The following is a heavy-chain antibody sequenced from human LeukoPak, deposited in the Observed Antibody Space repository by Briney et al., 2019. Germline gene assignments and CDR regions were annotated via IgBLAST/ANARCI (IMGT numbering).Heavy chain of an antibody. CDR3: ARDEAAPSYYYYYYYMDV. D-gene: IGHD2-15*01. CDR1: GFTFSSYS. Sequence: GGSLRLSCAASGFTFSSYSMNWVRQAPGKGLEWVSSISSSSSYIYYADSVKGRFTISRDNAKNSLYLQMNSLRAGDTAVYYCARDEAAPSYYYYYYYMDVWGKGTTVTVSS. V-gene: IGHV3-21*01. CDR2: ISSSSSYI. J-gene: IGHJ6*03.